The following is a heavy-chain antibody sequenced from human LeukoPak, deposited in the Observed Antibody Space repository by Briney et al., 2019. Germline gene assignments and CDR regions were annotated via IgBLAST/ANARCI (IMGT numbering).Heavy chain of an antibody. Sequence: GGSLRLSCAASGFTFSNYWMSWVRQAPGKGMEWVASIKPDGSEEYYVDSVKGRFTISRDNAKNSLYLQMNSLRAEDTAVYYCARDLRAYCSGGSCHVGEHSGMDVWGQGTTVTVSS. J-gene: IGHJ6*02. V-gene: IGHV3-7*03. CDR2: IKPDGSEE. D-gene: IGHD2-15*01. CDR3: ARDLRAYCSGGSCHVGEHSGMDV. CDR1: GFTFSNYW.